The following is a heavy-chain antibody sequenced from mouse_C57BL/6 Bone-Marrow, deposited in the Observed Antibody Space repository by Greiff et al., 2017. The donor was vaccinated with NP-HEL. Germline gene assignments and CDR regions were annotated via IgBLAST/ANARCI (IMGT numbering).Heavy chain of an antibody. V-gene: IGHV1-54*01. J-gene: IGHJ1*03. CDR1: GYAFTNYF. Sequence: VQLQQSGAELVRPGPSVTVSCTASGYAFTNYFVEWVKQRPGQGLEWIGVINPGSGGTNYNEKFKGKATLTADKSSSTAYMQLSSLTSEDSAVYFCVKYGNYLYFDVWGTGATVTVSS. CDR3: VKYGNYLYFDV. D-gene: IGHD2-1*01. CDR2: INPGSGGT.